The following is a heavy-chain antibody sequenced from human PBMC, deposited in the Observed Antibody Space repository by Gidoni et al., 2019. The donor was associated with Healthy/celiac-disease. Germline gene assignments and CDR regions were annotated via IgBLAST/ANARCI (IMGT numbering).Heavy chain of an antibody. CDR1: GFNFSGSA. Sequence: EVQLVESGGGLVQPGGYVKLSCAASGFNFSGSAMHWVRQAAGKGLEWCGRIRSKANSYATAYAASVKGRFTISRDDSKNTAYLQMNSLKTEDTAVYYCTAVGATYNFDYWVQGPLVTVSS. CDR3: TAVGATYNFDY. V-gene: IGHV3-73*01. CDR2: IRSKANSYAT. J-gene: IGHJ4*02. D-gene: IGHD1-26*01.